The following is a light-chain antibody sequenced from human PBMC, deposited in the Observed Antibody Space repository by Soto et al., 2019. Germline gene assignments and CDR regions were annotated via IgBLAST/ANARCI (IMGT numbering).Light chain of an antibody. CDR1: QSISSW. V-gene: IGKV1-5*01. CDR2: GAS. CDR3: QQYNSYDMWS. Sequence: DIQMTQSPSTLSASVGDRVTITCRASQSISSWLAWYQQKPGKAPKLLIYGASSLESGVPSRFSGSGSGTELTLTISSLQPDDFATYYCQQYNSYDMWSFGQGPKVELK. J-gene: IGKJ1*01.